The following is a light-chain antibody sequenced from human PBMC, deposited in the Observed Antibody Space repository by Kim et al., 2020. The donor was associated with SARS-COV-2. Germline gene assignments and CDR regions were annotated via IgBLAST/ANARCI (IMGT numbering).Light chain of an antibody. J-gene: IGKJ4*01. CDR3: MQTLQSPLT. V-gene: IGKV2-28*01. CDR1: QSHLHSNGYNY. CDR2: LGS. Sequence: PASISCRSAQSHLHSNGYNYLDWYLQKAGQSQQILDCLGSNRASGVPDRVSGSGSGTDFTLKSSRVEADDVEGYYCMQTLQSPLTFGGGTEVDI.